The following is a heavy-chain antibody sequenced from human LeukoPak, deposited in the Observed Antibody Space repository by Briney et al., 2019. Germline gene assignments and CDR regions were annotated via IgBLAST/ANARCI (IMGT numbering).Heavy chain of an antibody. CDR2: ISSSSSYI. CDR3: ARAAYDSSGYYWGFDY. CDR1: GFTFSSYT. Sequence: GGSLRLSCAASGFTFSSYTISWVSQAPGRGLEWVSLISSSSSYIYYEDSVKGRFTISRDNAKKSLYLQMNSLRAEDTAVYYCARAAYDSSGYYWGFDYWGQGTLVTVSS. V-gene: IGHV3-21*01. D-gene: IGHD3-22*01. J-gene: IGHJ4*02.